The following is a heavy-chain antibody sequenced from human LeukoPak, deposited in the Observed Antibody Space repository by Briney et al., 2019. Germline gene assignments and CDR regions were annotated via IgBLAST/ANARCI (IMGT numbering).Heavy chain of an antibody. J-gene: IGHJ4*02. CDR2: IYWDDDK. CDR3: ARENDYGDYLY. Sequence: TLSLTCTVSGGSISSYYWSWIRQPPGKALEWLALIYWDDDKRYSPSLKSRLTITKDTSKNQVVLTMTNMDPVDTATYYCARENDYGDYLYWGQGTLVTVSS. D-gene: IGHD4-17*01. CDR1: GGSISSYYW. V-gene: IGHV2-5*08.